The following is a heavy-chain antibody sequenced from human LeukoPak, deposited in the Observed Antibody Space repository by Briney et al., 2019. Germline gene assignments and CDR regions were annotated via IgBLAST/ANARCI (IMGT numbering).Heavy chain of an antibody. D-gene: IGHD3-10*01. J-gene: IGHJ6*03. CDR1: VHTFTGYY. V-gene: IGHV1-2*06. CDR3: ARDSLGGYGMVRGVILYYYYYMDV. Sequence: GASVKVSCKASVHTFTGYYMHWVRQAPGQGLEWMGRINPNSGGTNYAQKFQGRVTMTRDTSISTAYMELSRLRSDDTAVYYCARDSLGGYGMVRGVILYYYYYMDVWGKGTTVTVSS. CDR2: INPNSGGT.